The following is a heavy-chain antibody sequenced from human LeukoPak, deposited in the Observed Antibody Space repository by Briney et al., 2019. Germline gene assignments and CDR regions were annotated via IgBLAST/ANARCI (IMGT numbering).Heavy chain of an antibody. CDR3: ARLGSIAVAGFDY. V-gene: IGHV3-53*01. CDR1: GFTVSSNY. CDR2: ICSGGST. Sequence: GGSLRLSCAASGFTVSSNYMSWVRQAPGKGLEWVSVICSGGSTYYADSVKGRFTISRDNSKNTLYLQMNSLRAEDTAVYYCARLGSIAVAGFDYWGQGTLVTVSS. D-gene: IGHD6-19*01. J-gene: IGHJ4*02.